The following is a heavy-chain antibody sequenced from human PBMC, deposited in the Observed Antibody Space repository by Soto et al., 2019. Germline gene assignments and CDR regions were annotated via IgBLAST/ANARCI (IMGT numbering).Heavy chain of an antibody. CDR2: IIPIFGTA. Sequence: SVKVSCKASGGTFSSYAISWVRQAPGQGLEWMGGIIPIFGTANYAQKFQGRVTITADKSTSTAHMELSSLRSEDTAVYYCARATLYYDSSGYYHYYFDYWGQGTLVTVSS. CDR1: GGTFSSYA. V-gene: IGHV1-69*06. J-gene: IGHJ4*02. D-gene: IGHD3-22*01. CDR3: ARATLYYDSSGYYHYYFDY.